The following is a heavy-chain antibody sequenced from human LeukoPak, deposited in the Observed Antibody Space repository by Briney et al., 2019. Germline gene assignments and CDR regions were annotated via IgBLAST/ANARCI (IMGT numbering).Heavy chain of an antibody. CDR2: IYYSGST. Sequence: SETLSLTCTVSGGSISSGGYYWSWIRQHPGKGLEWIRYIYYSGSTYYNPSLKSRVTISVDTSKNQFSLKLSSVTAADTAVYYCARDRGRGEWLLWGQGTLVTVSS. CDR3: ARDRGRGEWLL. V-gene: IGHV4-31*03. J-gene: IGHJ4*02. D-gene: IGHD3-3*01. CDR1: GGSISSGGYY.